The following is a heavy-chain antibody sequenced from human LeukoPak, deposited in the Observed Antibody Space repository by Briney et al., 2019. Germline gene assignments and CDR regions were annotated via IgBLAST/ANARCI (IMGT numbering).Heavy chain of an antibody. CDR2: IYYSGST. J-gene: IGHJ4*02. D-gene: IGHD3-10*01. Sequence: SETLSLTCTVSGGSISSYYWNWIRQPPGKGLEWIGYIYYSGSTNYNPSLKSRVTISVDTSKNQFSLKLSSVTAADTAVYYCAKITMVRGVTRDYWGQGTLVTVSS. CDR3: AKITMVRGVTRDY. V-gene: IGHV4-59*12. CDR1: GGSISSYY.